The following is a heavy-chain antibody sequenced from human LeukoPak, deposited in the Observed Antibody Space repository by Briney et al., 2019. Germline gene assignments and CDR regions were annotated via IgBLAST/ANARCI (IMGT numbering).Heavy chain of an antibody. J-gene: IGHJ4*02. CDR2: IDWDDDK. CDR1: GFSLNTTGMR. V-gene: IGHV2-70*04. D-gene: IGHD3-22*01. Sequence: SGPTLVKPTQTLTLTCTFSGFSLNTTGMRMGWIRQPPGKALEWLARIDWDDDKFYSTSLKPGLTISKDSSRNQVVLTMTNMDPVDTATYYCARIAPSYYYDSSAPLDYWGQGTLVTVSS. CDR3: ARIAPSYYYDSSAPLDY.